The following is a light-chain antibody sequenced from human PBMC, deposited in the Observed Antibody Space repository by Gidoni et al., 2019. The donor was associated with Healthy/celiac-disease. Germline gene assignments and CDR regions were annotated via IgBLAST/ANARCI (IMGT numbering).Light chain of an antibody. CDR2: GAS. V-gene: IGKV3-20*01. CDR3: QQYGSSPPT. CDR1: QSGSSSY. J-gene: IGKJ1*01. Sequence: VLTQSPGPLSLSPGESATLSCRASQSGSSSYLAWYQQKPGQAPRLLIYGASSRATGIPDMFSGSGSGTDFTLTISRLEPEDFAVYYCQQYGSSPPTFGQGTKVEIK.